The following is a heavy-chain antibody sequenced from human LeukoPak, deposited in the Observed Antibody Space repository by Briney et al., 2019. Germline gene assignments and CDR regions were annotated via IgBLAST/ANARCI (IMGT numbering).Heavy chain of an antibody. D-gene: IGHD3-10*01. V-gene: IGHV1-18*01. Sequence: GASVKVSCKASGDTFTRYGISWVRQAPGQGLEWMGWISAYNGNTNYAQKLQGRVTMTTDTSTSTAYMELRSLRSDDTAVYYCARGGDYYGSGSYLWFDPWGQGTLVTVSS. CDR3: ARGGDYYGSGSYLWFDP. CDR2: ISAYNGNT. CDR1: GDTFTRYG. J-gene: IGHJ5*02.